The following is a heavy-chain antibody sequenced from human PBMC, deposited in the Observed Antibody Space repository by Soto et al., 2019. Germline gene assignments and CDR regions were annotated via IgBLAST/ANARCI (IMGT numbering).Heavy chain of an antibody. CDR3: ARVKTIFGIITVFDY. V-gene: IGHV4-31*03. D-gene: IGHD3-3*01. CDR1: GGSINSAGYY. J-gene: IGHJ4*02. CDR2: IYYSGST. Sequence: TLSLACPVSGGSINSAGYYWSWLRQHPGQGLEWIGNIYYSGSTNYNPSLKSRVTISIDTSKNHFSLNLSSVTAADTAVYYCARVKTIFGIITVFDYWGQGTLVTVSS.